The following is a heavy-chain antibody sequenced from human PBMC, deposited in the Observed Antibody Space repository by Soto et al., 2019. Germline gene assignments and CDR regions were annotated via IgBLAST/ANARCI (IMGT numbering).Heavy chain of an antibody. J-gene: IGHJ6*02. CDR1: GYTFTGYY. CDR3: ARDLEGYDVMDV. Sequence: ASVKVSCKASGYTFTGYYMHWVRQAPGQGLEWMGWINPNSGGTNYAQKFQGRVTMTRDTSISTAYMELSRLRSDDTAVYYCARDLEGYDVMDVWGQGTTVTVSS. CDR2: INPNSGGT. V-gene: IGHV1-2*02. D-gene: IGHD2-15*01.